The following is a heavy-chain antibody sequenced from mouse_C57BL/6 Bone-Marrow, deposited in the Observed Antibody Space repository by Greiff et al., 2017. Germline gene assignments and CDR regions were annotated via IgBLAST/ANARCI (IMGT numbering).Heavy chain of an antibody. J-gene: IGHJ4*01. CDR1: GYTFTDYE. D-gene: IGHD4-1*01. V-gene: IGHV1-15*01. Sequence: QVQLKESGAELVRPGASVTLSCKASGYTFTDYEMHWVKQTPVHGLEWIGAIDPETGGTAYNQKFKGKAILTADKSSSTAYMELRSLTSEDSAVYYCTRLGLDYWGQGTSVTVSS. CDR3: TRLGLDY. CDR2: IDPETGGT.